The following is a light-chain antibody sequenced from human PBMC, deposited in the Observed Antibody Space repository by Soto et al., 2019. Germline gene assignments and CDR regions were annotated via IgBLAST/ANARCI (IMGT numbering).Light chain of an antibody. CDR3: QQLNSYPLT. V-gene: IGKV1-9*01. CDR2: DAS. J-gene: IGKJ4*01. CDR1: HGISSY. Sequence: DIQMTQSPSSLSASVGDRVTITCQASHGISSYLSWYQQKPGKAPQLLMYDASTLQSGVPSRFSGSGSGTEFTLTISSLQPEDFATYYCQQLNSYPLTFGGGTKV.